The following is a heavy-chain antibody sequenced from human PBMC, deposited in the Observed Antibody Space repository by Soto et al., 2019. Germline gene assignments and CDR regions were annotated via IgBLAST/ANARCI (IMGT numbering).Heavy chain of an antibody. Sequence: SETLSLTCTVYGGSISSSSYYWGWIRQPPGKGLEWIGSIYYSGSTYYNPSLKSRVTISVDTSKNQFSLKLSSVTAADTAVYYCARQLSYDFWSGFRSGWFDPWGQGTLVTVSS. J-gene: IGHJ5*02. D-gene: IGHD3-3*01. CDR1: GGSISSSSYY. CDR2: IYYSGST. CDR3: ARQLSYDFWSGFRSGWFDP. V-gene: IGHV4-39*01.